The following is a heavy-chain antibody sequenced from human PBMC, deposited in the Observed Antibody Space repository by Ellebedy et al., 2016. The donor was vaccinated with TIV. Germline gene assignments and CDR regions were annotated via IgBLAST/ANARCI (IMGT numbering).Heavy chain of an antibody. CDR3: AKDQANSSWYLDY. Sequence: GESLKISCAASGFTFSNYGMHCVRQAPGKGLEWVEFIRYDGSNKYYADYVKGLFTISRENSKNTLYLQINSLRAEDTAVYDCAKDQANSSWYLDYWGQGTLVTVSS. V-gene: IGHV3-30*02. CDR2: IRYDGSNK. CDR1: GFTFSNYG. J-gene: IGHJ4*02. D-gene: IGHD6-13*01.